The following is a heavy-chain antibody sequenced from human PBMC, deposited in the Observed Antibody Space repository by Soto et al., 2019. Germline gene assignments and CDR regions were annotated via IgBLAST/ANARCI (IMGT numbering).Heavy chain of an antibody. CDR3: VSWIFEHLDL. V-gene: IGHV3-23*01. CDR2: IDNSGART. CDR1: GFTFSRHG. D-gene: IGHD3-3*01. Sequence: EMRLLESGGGLVRPGGSLRLSCAASGFTFSRHGMSWVRQTPGKGLEWVATIDNSGARTHYADSVEGRFSISRDNSWSTMDLQMNSLTTDDTAVYYCVSWIFEHLDLWGQGNLVTVSS. J-gene: IGHJ4*02.